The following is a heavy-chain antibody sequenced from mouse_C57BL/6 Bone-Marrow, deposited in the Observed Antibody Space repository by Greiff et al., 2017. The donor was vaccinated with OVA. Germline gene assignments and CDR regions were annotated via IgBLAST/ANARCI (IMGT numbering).Heavy chain of an antibody. Sequence: QVQLQQSGAELAKPGASVKLSCKASGYTFTSYWMHWVKQRPGQGLEWIGYINPSSGYTKYNQKFKDKATLTADKSSSTAYMQLSSLTYEDSAFYYCARDYGSSYYYFDYWGQGTTLTVSS. D-gene: IGHD1-1*01. V-gene: IGHV1-7*01. J-gene: IGHJ2*01. CDR1: GYTFTSYW. CDR3: ARDYGSSYYYFDY. CDR2: INPSSGYT.